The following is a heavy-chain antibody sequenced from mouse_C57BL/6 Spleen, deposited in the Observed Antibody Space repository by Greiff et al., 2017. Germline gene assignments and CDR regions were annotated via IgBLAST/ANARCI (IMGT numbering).Heavy chain of an antibody. CDR2: ISSGSSTI. D-gene: IGHD2-4*01. CDR3: ARYYDYDDGWYFDV. V-gene: IGHV5-17*01. J-gene: IGHJ1*03. CDR1: GFTFSDYG. Sequence: DVHLVESGGGLVKPGGSLKLSCAASGFTFSDYGMHWVRQAPEKGLEWVAYISSGSSTIYYADTVKGRFTISRDNAKNTLFLQMTSLRSEEPAMYYCARYYDYDDGWYFDVWGTGTTVTVSS.